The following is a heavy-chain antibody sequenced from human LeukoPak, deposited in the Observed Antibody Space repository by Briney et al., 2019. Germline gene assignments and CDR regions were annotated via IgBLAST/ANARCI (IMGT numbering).Heavy chain of an antibody. V-gene: IGHV3-66*01. CDR3: ARDGSYYYMDV. CDR1: GFTVSNNY. D-gene: IGHD5-12*01. J-gene: IGHJ6*03. CDR2: IYSGGYT. Sequence: GGSLRLSCAASGFTVSNNYMSWVRQAPGKGLEWVSVIYSGGYTYYADSVKGRFTISRDNAKNTLYLQMNSLRAEDTAVYYCARDGSYYYMDVWGKGTTVTVSS.